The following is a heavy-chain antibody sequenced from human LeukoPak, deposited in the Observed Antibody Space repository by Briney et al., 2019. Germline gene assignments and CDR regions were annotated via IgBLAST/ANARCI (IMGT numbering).Heavy chain of an antibody. J-gene: IGHJ6*03. D-gene: IGHD5-12*01. CDR1: VYTFTSCG. CDR3: ASEGIPRQYXVATIRYYYYYFDV. CDR2: ISAYNGNT. Sequence: GASVTVSCKASVYTFTSCGISWVRQAPGQGLEWMGWISAYNGNTNYAQKLQGRVTMTTDTSTSTAYMELRSLRSDYTAVYYCASEGIPRQYXVATIRYYYYYFDVWGKGTTVTVSS. V-gene: IGHV1-18*01.